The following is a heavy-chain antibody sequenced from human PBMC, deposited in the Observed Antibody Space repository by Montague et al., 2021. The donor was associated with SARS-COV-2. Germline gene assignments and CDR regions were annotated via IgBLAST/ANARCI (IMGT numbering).Heavy chain of an antibody. Sequence: SETLSLTCSVSGDSITNHYWPWIRQPAGKGLEWIGRMHFTGKTNFSPFFSSRLTMSADTSKNQFSLKLTSVTAAGTAIYFCARDRFDFGAGRQGTIDFWGQGTLVTVSS. CDR1: GDSITNHY. J-gene: IGHJ4*02. CDR2: MHFTGKT. CDR3: ARDRFDFGAGRQGTIDF. V-gene: IGHV4-4*07. D-gene: IGHD3-10*01.